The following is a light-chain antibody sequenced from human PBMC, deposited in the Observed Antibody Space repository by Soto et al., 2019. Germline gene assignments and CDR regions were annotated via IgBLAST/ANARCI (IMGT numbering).Light chain of an antibody. CDR2: KAS. CDR3: QQYNSYPWT. V-gene: IGKV1-5*03. J-gene: IGKJ1*01. CDR1: QSISSW. Sequence: IQMTQSPSTLSASVGDRFSITCRASQSISSWLAWYQQKPGKAPKLLIYKASSLESGVPSRFSGSGSGTGFTLTISSLQPDDFATYYCQQYNSYPWTFGQGTKVDIK.